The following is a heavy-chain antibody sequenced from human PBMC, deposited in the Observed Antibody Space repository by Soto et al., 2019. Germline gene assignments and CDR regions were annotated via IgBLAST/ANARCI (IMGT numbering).Heavy chain of an antibody. D-gene: IGHD5-12*01. V-gene: IGHV3-23*01. CDR3: VREGRGPFDF. CDR2: IGGRGNSA. Sequence: PGGSLALSCAASGFIFTNYAMNWVRQAPGKGLEWVSVIGGRGNSAYYADSVQGRFTTSRDNSKHTLSLQMSSLTADATAIYYCVREGRGPFDFWGRGTMVTVSS. CDR1: GFIFTNYA. J-gene: IGHJ3*01.